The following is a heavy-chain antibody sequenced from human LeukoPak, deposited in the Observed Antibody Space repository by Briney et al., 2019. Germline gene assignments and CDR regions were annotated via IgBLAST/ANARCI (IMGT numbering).Heavy chain of an antibody. CDR3: ARDPQPVYYYDSSGRPYYFDY. D-gene: IGHD3-22*01. V-gene: IGHV1-18*01. CDR1: GYTFTSYG. Sequence: GASVKVSFKASGYTFTSYGISWVRQAPGQGLEWMGWISAYNGNTNYAQKLQGRVTMTTDTSTSTAYMELRSLRSDDTAVYYCARDPQPVYYYDSSGRPYYFDYWGQGTLVTVSS. CDR2: ISAYNGNT. J-gene: IGHJ4*02.